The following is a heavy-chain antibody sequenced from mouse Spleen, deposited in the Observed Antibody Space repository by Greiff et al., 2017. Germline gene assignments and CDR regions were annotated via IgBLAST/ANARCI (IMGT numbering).Heavy chain of an antibody. CDR2: INPNNGGT. J-gene: IGHJ4*01. CDR1: GNTFTDYN. Sequence: VQLQQSGPELVKPGASVKMSCKASGNTFTDYNMHWVKQSHGKSLEWIGYINPNNGGTSYNQKFKGKATLTVNKSSSTAYMELRSLTSEDSAVYYCARNYGSSYFSYAMDYWGQGTSVTVSS. V-gene: IGHV1-22*01. D-gene: IGHD1-1*01. CDR3: ARNYGSSYFSYAMDY.